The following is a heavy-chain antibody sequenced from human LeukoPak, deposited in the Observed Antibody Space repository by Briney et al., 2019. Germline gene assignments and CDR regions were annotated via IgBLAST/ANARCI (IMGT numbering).Heavy chain of an antibody. Sequence: GGSLRLSCAASGFTFSAYGMHWVRQAPGKGLEWVAAIWSDGGKSYNSDSVKGRFTISRDNSKNTLYLQMNSLRADDTAVYYCATDSIGPATDFDYWGQGTPVTVSS. J-gene: IGHJ4*02. V-gene: IGHV3-33*01. CDR3: ATDSIGPATDFDY. CDR2: IWSDGGKS. CDR1: GFTFSAYG. D-gene: IGHD2-2*01.